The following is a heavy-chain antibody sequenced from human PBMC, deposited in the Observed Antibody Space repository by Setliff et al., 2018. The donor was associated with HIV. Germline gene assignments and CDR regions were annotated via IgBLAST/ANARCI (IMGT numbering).Heavy chain of an antibody. D-gene: IGHD1-26*01. J-gene: IGHJ4*02. CDR2: IHYSGTT. CDR1: GGPISSHY. CDR3: NIYYYMDY. Sequence: NPSETLSLTCTVSGGPISSHYWSWIRQPPGRGLEWIGDIHYSGTTHYSPSLKSRVTISVDTSKNQFSLKLSSVAAADTAVYYCNIYYYMDYWGPGALVTVSS. V-gene: IGHV4-59*11.